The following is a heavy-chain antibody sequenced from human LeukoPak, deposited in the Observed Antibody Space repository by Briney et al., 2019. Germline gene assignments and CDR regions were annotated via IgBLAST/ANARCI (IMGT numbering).Heavy chain of an antibody. CDR2: MNPNSGYT. J-gene: IGHJ4*02. CDR3: ARGPRGSGSYAY. CDR1: GYTFTSYD. D-gene: IGHD3-10*01. Sequence: ASVKVSCKASGYTFTSYDINWVRQATGQGLEWMGWMNPNSGYTGYAQKFQGRVTMTRNTSISTAYMELSSLRSEDTAVYYCARGPRGSGSYAYWGQGTLVTVSS. V-gene: IGHV1-8*01.